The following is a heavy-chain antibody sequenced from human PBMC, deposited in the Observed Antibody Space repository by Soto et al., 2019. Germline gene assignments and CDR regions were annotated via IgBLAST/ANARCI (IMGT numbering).Heavy chain of an antibody. CDR3: ARVHVDYWYFDL. CDR2: IYYTGST. J-gene: IGHJ2*01. Sequence: SETLSLTCTVSGGSISSYYWSWIRQPPGKGLEWIGYIYYTGSTNHNPSLRGRATISVDTSKNQFSLKLSSVTAADTAVYYCARVHVDYWYFDLWGRGTLVTVSS. V-gene: IGHV4-59*01. CDR1: GGSISSYY.